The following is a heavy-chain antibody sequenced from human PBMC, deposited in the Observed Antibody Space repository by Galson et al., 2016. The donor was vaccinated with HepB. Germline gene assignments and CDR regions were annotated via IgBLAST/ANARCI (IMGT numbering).Heavy chain of an antibody. CDR2: ISSDGSNE. CDR3: AREAERWNYLDY. J-gene: IGHJ4*02. Sequence: SLRLSCAASGYIFRTYPLHWVRQAPSKGLEWVAVISSDGSNEWYADSVKGRFTISRDNSQNTLSLQMSSLRPEDTAAYYCAREAERWNYLDYWGQGALVTVSS. V-gene: IGHV3-30*04. CDR1: GYIFRTYP. D-gene: IGHD5-24*01.